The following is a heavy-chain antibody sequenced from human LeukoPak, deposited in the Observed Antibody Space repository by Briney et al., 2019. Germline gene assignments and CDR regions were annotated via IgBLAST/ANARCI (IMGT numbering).Heavy chain of an antibody. CDR1: GGTFSSYA. V-gene: IGHV1-69*04. Sequence: GASVKVSCKASGGTFSSYAISWVRQAPGQGLEWMGRIIPILGIANYAQKFQGRVTITADKSTSTAYMELSSLRSEDTAVYYCASVIGIAAAGYYYDGMDVWGQGTTVTVSS. CDR3: ASVIGIAAAGYYYDGMDV. J-gene: IGHJ6*02. CDR2: IIPILGIA. D-gene: IGHD6-13*01.